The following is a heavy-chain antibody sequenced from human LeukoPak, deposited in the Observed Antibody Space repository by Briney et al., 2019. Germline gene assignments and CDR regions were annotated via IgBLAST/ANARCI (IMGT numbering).Heavy chain of an antibody. D-gene: IGHD1-26*01. Sequence: GGSLRLSCAASGFTFSSYAMHWVRQAPGKGLEWVAVISYDGSNKYYADSVKGRFTISRDSSKNTLYLQMNSLRAEDTAVYYCAKRGAEVGTTIAPGDYWGQGSLVTVSS. CDR1: GFTFSSYA. V-gene: IGHV3-30*04. J-gene: IGHJ4*02. CDR3: AKRGAEVGTTIAPGDY. CDR2: ISYDGSNK.